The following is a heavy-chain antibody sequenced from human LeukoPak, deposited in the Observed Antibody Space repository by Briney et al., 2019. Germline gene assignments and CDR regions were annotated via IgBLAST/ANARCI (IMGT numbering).Heavy chain of an antibody. CDR1: GGSISSNSRY. CDR3: ARTIFGVVEAMFDY. V-gene: IGHV4-39*01. CDR2: ISYSGST. D-gene: IGHD3-3*01. Sequence: KPSETLSLTCTVSGGSISSNSRYWGWIRQRPGKGLDWIGTISYSGSTYYNPSLKSRVTISVDTSKNQFSLKLGSVTAADTAVYYCARTIFGVVEAMFDYWGQGTLVTVSS. J-gene: IGHJ4*02.